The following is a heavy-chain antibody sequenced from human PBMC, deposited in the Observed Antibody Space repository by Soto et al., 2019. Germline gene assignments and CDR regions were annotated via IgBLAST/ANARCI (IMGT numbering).Heavy chain of an antibody. Sequence: SETLSLTCAVYGGSFSGYYWSWIRQPPGKGLEWIGEINYSGSTNYNPSLKSRVTISVDRSKNQFSLNLSSVTAADTAVYYCVLVEGDTFDSWGQGTMVTVSS. V-gene: IGHV4-34*01. D-gene: IGHD2-2*01. CDR2: INYSGST. CDR3: VLVEGDTFDS. J-gene: IGHJ3*02. CDR1: GGSFSGYY.